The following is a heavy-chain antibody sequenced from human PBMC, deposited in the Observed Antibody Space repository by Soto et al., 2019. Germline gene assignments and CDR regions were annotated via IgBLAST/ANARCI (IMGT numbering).Heavy chain of an antibody. CDR3: ARTTGIAVAGYQ. J-gene: IGHJ4*02. Sequence: PSETLSLTCTVSGGSIRSSTYYWGWIRQPPGKGLEWIGSIYYSGSTHYNPSLKSRVTMSVDTSTNQFSLKLNSVTAADTAVYYCARTTGIAVAGYQWGQGTLVTVSS. CDR2: IYYSGST. D-gene: IGHD6-19*01. V-gene: IGHV4-39*01. CDR1: GGSIRSSTYY.